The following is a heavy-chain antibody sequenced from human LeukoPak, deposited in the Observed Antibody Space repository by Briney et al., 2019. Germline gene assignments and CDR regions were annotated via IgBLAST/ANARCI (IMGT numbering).Heavy chain of an antibody. V-gene: IGHV3-7*01. CDR3: ARDRGSCSSTSCYDGFDP. J-gene: IGHJ5*02. CDR2: IKQDGSEK. Sequence: GGSLRLSCAASGFTFSSYWMSWVRQAPGKGLEWVANIKQDGSEKYYVDSVKGRFTISRDNSKNTLYLQMNSLRAEDTAVYYCARDRGSCSSTSCYDGFDPWGQGTLVTVSS. D-gene: IGHD2-2*01. CDR1: GFTFSSYW.